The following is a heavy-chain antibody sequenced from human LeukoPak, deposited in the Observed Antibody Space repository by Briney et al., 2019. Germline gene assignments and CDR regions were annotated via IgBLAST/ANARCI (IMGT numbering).Heavy chain of an antibody. Sequence: GGSLRLSCAASGFTFSSYAMHWVRQAPGKGLEWVAVISYDGSNKYYADSVKGRFTISRDNSKNTLYLQMNSLRAEDTAVYYCARPTSNRSPAAGTFDYWGQGTLVTVSS. CDR2: ISYDGSNK. J-gene: IGHJ4*02. CDR1: GFTFSSYA. CDR3: ARPTSNRSPAAGTFDY. V-gene: IGHV3-30*01. D-gene: IGHD6-13*01.